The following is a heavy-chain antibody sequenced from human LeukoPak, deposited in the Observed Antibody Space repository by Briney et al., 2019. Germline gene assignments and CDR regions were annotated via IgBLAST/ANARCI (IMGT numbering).Heavy chain of an antibody. J-gene: IGHJ4*02. CDR1: GLSFSSYS. V-gene: IGHV3-21*01. CDR2: ISSGSSYI. D-gene: IGHD2-15*01. CDR3: VRGGTGYNFDY. Sequence: AGSLRLSCAASGLSFSSYSMNWVRQAPGKGLEWVSSISSGSSYIYYADSLKGRFTISRDNAKNSLYLQMISLRAEDTVVYYCVRGGTGYNFDYSGPGNLVTVSS.